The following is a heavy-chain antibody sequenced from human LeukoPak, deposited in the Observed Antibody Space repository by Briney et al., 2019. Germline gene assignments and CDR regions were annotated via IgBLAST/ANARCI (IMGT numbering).Heavy chain of an antibody. CDR1: GFTFSSYS. CDR3: ASDQGRRGVSLDY. J-gene: IGHJ4*02. V-gene: IGHV3-48*01. Sequence: GGSLRLSCAASGFTFSSYSMNWVRQAPGKGLEWVSYISSSSSTIYYADSVKGRFTISRDNAKNSLYLQMNSLRAEDTAVYYCASDQGRRGVSLDYWGQGTLVTVSS. CDR2: ISSSSSTI. D-gene: IGHD3-16*01.